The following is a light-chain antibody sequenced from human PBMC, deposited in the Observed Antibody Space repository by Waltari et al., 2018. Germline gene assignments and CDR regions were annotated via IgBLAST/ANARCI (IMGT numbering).Light chain of an antibody. CDR3: CSYAGRNIWV. Sequence: QSALTQPASVSGSPGQSITIPCTGTSSDVGFYTLASWYQQHPDKAPKLMVYEVIERPSGVSNRLSGSKSGNTASLTISGLQAEDEADYYCCSYAGRNIWVFGGGTKLTVL. CDR1: SSDVGFYTL. CDR2: EVI. J-gene: IGLJ3*02. V-gene: IGLV2-23*02.